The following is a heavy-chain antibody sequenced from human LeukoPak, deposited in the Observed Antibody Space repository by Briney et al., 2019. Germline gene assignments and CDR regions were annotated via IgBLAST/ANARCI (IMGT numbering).Heavy chain of an antibody. CDR3: AKDGGSGWIIDY. D-gene: IGHD6-19*01. Sequence: GGSLRLSCAASGFIFSTYPMHWVRQAPGKGLEWVAVISYDGSNKYYADSVKGRFTISRDNSKNTLYLQMNSLRAEDTAVYYCAKDGGSGWIIDYWGQGTLVTVSS. V-gene: IGHV3-30*04. J-gene: IGHJ4*02. CDR2: ISYDGSNK. CDR1: GFIFSTYP.